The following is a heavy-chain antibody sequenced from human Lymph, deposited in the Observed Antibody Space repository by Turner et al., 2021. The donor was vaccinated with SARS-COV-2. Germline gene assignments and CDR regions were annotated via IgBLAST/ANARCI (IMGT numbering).Heavy chain of an antibody. D-gene: IGHD3-3*01. J-gene: IGHJ6*02. CDR2: INPNSGGT. Sequence: QVQLVQSGAEVKKPGASVKVSCKASGYTFTGYYMHWVRQAPGQGREWMGWINPNSGGTNYAQKCQGRVTMTRETSISTAYMELSRLRSDDTAGYYCARDVERYNDFWSGYSGGYGLDVWGQGTTVTVSS. CDR3: ARDVERYNDFWSGYSGGYGLDV. CDR1: GYTFTGYY. V-gene: IGHV1-2*02.